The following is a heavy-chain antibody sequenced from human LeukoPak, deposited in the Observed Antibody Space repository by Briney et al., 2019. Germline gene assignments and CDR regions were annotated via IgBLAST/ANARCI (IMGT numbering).Heavy chain of an antibody. CDR2: ITTGGPNT. CDR1: GFTFSSYT. J-gene: IGHJ4*02. V-gene: IGHV3-23*01. CDR3: AKDGGLWVSAHWGDS. D-gene: IGHD7-27*01. Sequence: PGGSLRLSCTASGFTFSSYTMSWVRQAPGKGLKWVSPITTGGPNTYYADSVKGRFTVSRDDSKNTLYLQMNSLRAEDTAVYYCAKDGGLWVSAHWGDSWGRGTLVTVSS.